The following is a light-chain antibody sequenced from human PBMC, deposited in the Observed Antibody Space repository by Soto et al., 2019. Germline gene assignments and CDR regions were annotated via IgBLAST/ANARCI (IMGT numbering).Light chain of an antibody. J-gene: IGLJ1*01. V-gene: IGLV2-18*01. Sequence: QSALTQPPSVSGSPGQSVTISCTGTSSDVTSYYRVSWYQQPPGTAPKLLIYDVSNRPSGVPARFSGSRSGNTASLTISGLEAEDEADYFCSLYTSSSTYVVGTGTKVTV. CDR2: DVS. CDR1: SSDVTSYYR. CDR3: SLYTSSSTYV.